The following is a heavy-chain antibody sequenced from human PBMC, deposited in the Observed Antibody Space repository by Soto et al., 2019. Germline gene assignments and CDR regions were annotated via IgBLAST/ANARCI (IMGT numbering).Heavy chain of an antibody. CDR3: ARESSIYYFDY. J-gene: IGHJ4*02. CDR1: GFTFSSYA. D-gene: IGHD1-26*01. V-gene: IGHV3-64*01. CDR2: ISSNGGST. Sequence: EVQLVESGGGLVQPGGSLRLSCAASGFTFSSYAMHWVRQAPGKGLEYVSAISSNGGSTYYANSVKGRFTISRDNSKNTLYLQMGSLRAEDMAVYYCARESSIYYFDYWGQGTLVTVSS.